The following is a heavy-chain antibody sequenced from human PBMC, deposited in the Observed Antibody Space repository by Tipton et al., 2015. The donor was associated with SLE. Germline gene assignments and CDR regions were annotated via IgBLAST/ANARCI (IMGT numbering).Heavy chain of an antibody. V-gene: IGHV5-51*01. Sequence: QLVQSGAEVKKPGESLKISCKGSGYIFTTHWIGWVRQMPGKGLEWMGIIYPGDSDTRYSPSFRGQVIISTDKSINTAYLQWSSLQASDTAMYYCARRDSSYHWYFDLWGRGTLVTVSS. CDR3: ARRDSSYHWYFDL. J-gene: IGHJ2*01. D-gene: IGHD3-22*01. CDR2: IYPGDSDT. CDR1: GYIFTTHW.